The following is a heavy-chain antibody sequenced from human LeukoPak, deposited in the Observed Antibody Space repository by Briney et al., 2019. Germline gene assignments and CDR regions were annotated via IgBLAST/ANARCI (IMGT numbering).Heavy chain of an antibody. D-gene: IGHD5-24*01. CDR2: INPNSGGT. CDR3: AAGGMVEMATSSPFDY. Sequence: ASVKVSCKASGYTFTGYYMHWARQAPGQGLEWMGWINPNSGGTNYAQKFQGRVTMTRDTSISTAYMELSRLRSDDTAVYYCAAGGMVEMATSSPFDYWGQGTLVTVSS. V-gene: IGHV1-2*02. J-gene: IGHJ4*02. CDR1: GYTFTGYY.